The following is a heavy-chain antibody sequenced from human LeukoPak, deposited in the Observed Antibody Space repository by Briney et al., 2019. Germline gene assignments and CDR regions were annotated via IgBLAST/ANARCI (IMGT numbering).Heavy chain of an antibody. V-gene: IGHV3-48*04. CDR2: ISSSGSTI. J-gene: IGHJ3*02. Sequence: GGSLRLSCAGSGFTFSSYNMNWVLQAPGKGLEWVSYISSSGSTIYYADSVKGRFTISRDNAKNSLYLQMNSLRAEDTAVYYCARGQWEPKLLRSNDAFDIWGQGTMVTVSS. D-gene: IGHD1-26*01. CDR1: GFTFSSYN. CDR3: ARGQWEPKLLRSNDAFDI.